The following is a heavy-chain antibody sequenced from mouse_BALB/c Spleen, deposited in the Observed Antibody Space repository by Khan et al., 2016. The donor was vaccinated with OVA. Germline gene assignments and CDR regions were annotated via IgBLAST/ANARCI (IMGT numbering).Heavy chain of an antibody. D-gene: IGHD1-1*01. CDR1: GYTFTSYW. J-gene: IGHJ4*01. CDR2: IAPGSGST. Sequence: DLVKPGASVKLSCKASGYTFTSYWINWIKQRPGQGLEWIGRIAPGSGSTYYNEMFKGKATLTVATSSSTAYIQLSSLSSEDSAVYFCARENYYCRTCYAMDYWGQGTSVTVSS. CDR3: ARENYYCRTCYAMDY. V-gene: IGHV1S41*01.